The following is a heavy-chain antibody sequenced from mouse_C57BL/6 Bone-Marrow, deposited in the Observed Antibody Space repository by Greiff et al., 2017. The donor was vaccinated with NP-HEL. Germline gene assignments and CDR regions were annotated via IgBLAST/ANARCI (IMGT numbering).Heavy chain of an antibody. CDR2: IYPRSGNT. CDR3: ARSELGRGFAY. V-gene: IGHV1-81*01. CDR1: GYTFTSYG. Sequence: LVESGAELARPGASVKLSCKASGYTFTSYGISWVKQRTGQGLEWIGEIYPRSGNTYYNEKFKGKATLTADKSSSTAYMELRSLTSEDSAVYFCARSELGRGFAYWGQGTLVTVSA. D-gene: IGHD4-1*01. J-gene: IGHJ3*01.